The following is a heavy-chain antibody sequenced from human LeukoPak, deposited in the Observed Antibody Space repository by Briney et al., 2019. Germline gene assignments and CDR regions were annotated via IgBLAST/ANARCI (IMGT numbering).Heavy chain of an antibody. J-gene: IGHJ6*02. D-gene: IGHD6-13*01. Sequence: PGGSLRLSCAASGFTFSSYWMHWVRQAPGKGLVWVSRINSDGSSTSYADSVKGRFTISRDNAKNTLYLQMNSLRAEDTAVYYCAQQLDPNYYYYGMDVWGQGTTVTVSS. CDR3: AQQLDPNYYYYGMDV. CDR2: INSDGSST. V-gene: IGHV3-74*01. CDR1: GFTFSSYW.